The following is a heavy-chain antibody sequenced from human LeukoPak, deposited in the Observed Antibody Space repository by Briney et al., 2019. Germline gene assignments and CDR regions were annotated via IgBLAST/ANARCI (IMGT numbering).Heavy chain of an antibody. CDR1: GFTFSSYW. CDR2: IKQYGSEK. J-gene: IGHJ5*02. D-gene: IGHD2-2*01. CDR3: ARDDCSSTSCYHNWFDL. Sequence: GGSLRLSCAASGFTFSSYWMSWVRQAPGKGLDWVANIKQYGSEKYYVDSLKGRFTISRDNAKKSLYLQINSLRAEDTVVYYCARDDCSSTSCYHNWFDLWGQGTLVTVSS. V-gene: IGHV3-7*01.